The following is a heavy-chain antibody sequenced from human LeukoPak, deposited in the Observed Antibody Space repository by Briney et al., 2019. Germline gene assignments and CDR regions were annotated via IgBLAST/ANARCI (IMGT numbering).Heavy chain of an antibody. Sequence: PSETLSLTCTVSGGSISSSSYYWGWIRQPPGEGLEWIGSINYSGSTYKNPSLKSRVTTSVDTSENQFSLKLSSVTAADTAVYYCTRSPMVRGVTVLFYFDYWGQGTLVTVSS. CDR1: GGSISSSSYY. CDR3: TRSPMVRGVTVLFYFDY. J-gene: IGHJ4*02. V-gene: IGHV4-39*01. D-gene: IGHD3-10*01. CDR2: INYSGST.